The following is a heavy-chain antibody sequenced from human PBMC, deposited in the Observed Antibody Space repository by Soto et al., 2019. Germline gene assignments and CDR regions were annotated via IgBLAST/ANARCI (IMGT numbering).Heavy chain of an antibody. V-gene: IGHV4-61*01. Sequence: QVQLQESGPGLVKPSETLSLTCTVSGGSFKSGSYSWSWIRQPPGKGLEWIGYVYHTGRTSYNPSLKSLVSIAMDTSKNQFSLNLDSVAAADTAVYFCARDFAYFVSWGQGTLVTVSS. CDR3: ARDFAYFVS. CDR1: GGSFKSGSYS. CDR2: VYHTGRT. J-gene: IGHJ4*02. D-gene: IGHD3-3*01.